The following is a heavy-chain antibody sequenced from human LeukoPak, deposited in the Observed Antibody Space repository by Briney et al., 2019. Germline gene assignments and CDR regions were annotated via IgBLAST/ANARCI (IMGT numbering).Heavy chain of an antibody. Sequence: SETLSLTCTVSGPSISSNYWSWIRQPPGKGLEWIGYVYPSGSTNYNPSLKSRVTISVDTSKNRFSLKLSSVTTADTAVYYCARAGGSWQFDYWGQGTLVTVSS. CDR3: ARAGGSWQFDY. CDR1: GPSISSNY. V-gene: IGHV4-59*01. D-gene: IGHD1-26*01. J-gene: IGHJ4*02. CDR2: VYPSGST.